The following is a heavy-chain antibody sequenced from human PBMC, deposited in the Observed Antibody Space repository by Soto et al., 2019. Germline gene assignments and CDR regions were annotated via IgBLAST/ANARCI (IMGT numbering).Heavy chain of an antibody. CDR3: AREGQAPYYYYGMDV. CDR2: ISGYNGNT. J-gene: IGHJ6*02. Sequence: QVQVVQSGDEVKKPGASVKVSCKASGYTFTNYGFSWVRQAPGQGLEWMGWISGYNGNTKYAEKFQGRVTMTTDTYTRNAPMELRSLRSDDTAVYYCAREGQAPYYYYGMDVWGQGTAVTVSS. CDR1: GYTFTNYG. V-gene: IGHV1-18*01.